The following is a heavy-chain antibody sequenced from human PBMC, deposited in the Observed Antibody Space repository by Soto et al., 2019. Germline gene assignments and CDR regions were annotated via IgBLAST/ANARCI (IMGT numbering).Heavy chain of an antibody. CDR1: GDSVSRNSAA. J-gene: IGHJ6*03. D-gene: IGHD2-15*01. V-gene: IGHV6-1*01. Sequence: SQTLSVTCTISGDSVSRNSAAWNWIRQSPSRGLEWLGRTYYRSKWYNDYAVSVKSRITINPDTSKNQFSLQLNSVTPEDTAVYYCARGYCSGGSCPDYYYYYMDVWGKGTTVTVSS. CDR3: ARGYCSGGSCPDYYYYYMDV. CDR2: TYYRSKWYN.